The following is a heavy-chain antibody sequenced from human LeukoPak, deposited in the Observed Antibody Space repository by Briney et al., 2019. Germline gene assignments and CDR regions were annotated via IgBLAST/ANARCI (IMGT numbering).Heavy chain of an antibody. J-gene: IGHJ4*02. CDR2: IWYDGSNK. Sequence: GGSLRLSCAASGFTLSSYGMHWVRQAPGKGLEWVAVIWYDGSNKYYADSVKGRFTISRDNSKNTLYLQMNSLRAEDTAVYYCAREYCSSTSCYAKGIFDYWGQGTLVTVSS. D-gene: IGHD2-2*01. CDR3: AREYCSSTSCYAKGIFDY. V-gene: IGHV3-33*01. CDR1: GFTLSSYG.